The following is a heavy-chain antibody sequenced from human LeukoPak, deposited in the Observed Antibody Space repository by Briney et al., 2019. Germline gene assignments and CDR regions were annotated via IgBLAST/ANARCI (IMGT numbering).Heavy chain of an antibody. J-gene: IGHJ4*02. V-gene: IGHV4-59*01. CDR2: IYYSGST. CDR3: ARGQIYSDY. Sequence: PSETLSLTCTVSGDSISTYYFSWIRQPPGKGLEWLGYIYYSGSTNYNPSLKSRVTISVGTSKNQFSLKLSSVTAADTAVYYCARGQIYSDYWGLGTLVTVSS. CDR1: GDSISTYY.